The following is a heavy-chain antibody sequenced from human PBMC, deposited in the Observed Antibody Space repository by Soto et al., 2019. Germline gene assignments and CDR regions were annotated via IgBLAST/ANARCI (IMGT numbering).Heavy chain of an antibody. D-gene: IGHD6-6*01. CDR2: ISYDGSKK. CDR1: GFTFSSYG. CDR3: AKEWQRVGDGLYYYGMDV. V-gene: IGHV3-30*18. Sequence: QVQLVESGGGVVQPGRSLRLSCAASGFTFSSYGMYWVRQAPGKGLEWVAVISYDGSKKYHADSVKGRFTISRDNSKNTPYLQMNSLKSEDTAVYYCAKEWQRVGDGLYYYGMDVWGQGTTVTVSS. J-gene: IGHJ6*02.